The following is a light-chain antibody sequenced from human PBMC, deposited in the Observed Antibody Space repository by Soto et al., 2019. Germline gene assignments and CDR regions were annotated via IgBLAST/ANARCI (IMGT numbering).Light chain of an antibody. CDR3: QQYDNLSTWT. CDR2: DAY. J-gene: IGKJ1*01. Sequence: DIQMHQSTSSLSSSVGARVTITCQASQDISNYLNWYQQKPGKAPKLLIYDAYNLETGVPSRFSGSGSGTDFTLTIISLQPEDIATYYCQQYDNLSTWTFGQGTKVEIK. V-gene: IGKV1-33*01. CDR1: QDISNY.